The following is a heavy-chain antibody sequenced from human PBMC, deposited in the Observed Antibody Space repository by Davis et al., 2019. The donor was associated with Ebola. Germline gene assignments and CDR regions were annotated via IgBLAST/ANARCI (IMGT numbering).Heavy chain of an antibody. CDR2: FSCSGGST. CDR3: TRDPGGYSYVFY. J-gene: IGHJ4*02. Sequence: GESLKISCAASGFSFSNYAMSWARQAPGKGLEWVSTFSCSGGSTYYADSVKGRFTISRDKSKSTLYLQMNSLKTEDTAVYYCTRDPGGYSYVFYWGQGTLVTVSS. V-gene: IGHV3-23*01. D-gene: IGHD5-18*01. CDR1: GFSFSNYA.